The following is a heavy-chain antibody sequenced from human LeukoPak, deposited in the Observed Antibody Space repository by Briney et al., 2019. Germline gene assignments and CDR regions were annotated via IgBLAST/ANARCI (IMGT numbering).Heavy chain of an antibody. CDR2: IYTSGST. V-gene: IGHV4-4*07. Sequence: SETLSLTCTVSGGSISSYYWSRIRQPAGKGLEWIGRIYTSGSTNYNPSLKSRVTMSVDTSKNQFSLKLSSVTAADTAVYYCAREVGYYDSSGYEYYYYYMDVWGKGTTVTISS. CDR3: AREVGYYDSSGYEYYYYYMDV. J-gene: IGHJ6*03. D-gene: IGHD3-22*01. CDR1: GGSISSYY.